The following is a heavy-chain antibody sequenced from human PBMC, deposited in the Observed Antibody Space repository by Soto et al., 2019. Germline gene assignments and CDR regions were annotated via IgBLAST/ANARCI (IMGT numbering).Heavy chain of an antibody. CDR3: ARDLPRSAGYYYYGMDA. CDR1: GGSISSGGYY. CDR2: IYYSGST. V-gene: IGHV4-31*03. J-gene: IGHJ6*02. D-gene: IGHD6-25*01. Sequence: SETLSLTCTVSGGSISSGGYYWSWIRQHPGKGLEWIGYIYYSGSTYYNPSLKSRVTISVDTSKNQFSLKLSSVTAADTAVYYCARDLPRSAGYYYYGMDAWGQGTTVTVSS.